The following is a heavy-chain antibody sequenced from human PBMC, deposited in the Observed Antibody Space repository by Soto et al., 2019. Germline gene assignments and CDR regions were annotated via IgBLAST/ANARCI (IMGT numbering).Heavy chain of an antibody. CDR1: GGSVRAPDW. D-gene: IGHD1-1*01. CDR2: VHISGHS. V-gene: IGHV4-4*02. J-gene: IGHJ5*01. CDR3: ARVRQGCSANNCYFDP. Sequence: SETLSLTCTLSGGSVRAPDWWNWVRQSPDKGLEWIAEVHISGHSNYNPSLRSRVSVSIDSSKNQFYLNLNSATAADTAIYYCARVRQGCSANNCYFDPWGQGTQVTVSS.